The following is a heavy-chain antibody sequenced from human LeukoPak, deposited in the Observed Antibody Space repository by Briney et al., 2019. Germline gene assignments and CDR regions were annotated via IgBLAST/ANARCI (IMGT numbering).Heavy chain of an antibody. Sequence: GGSLRPSCAASGFTFSSYSMNWVRQAPGKGLEWVSSISSSSSYIYYADSVKGRFTISRDNAKNSLYLQMNSLRAEDTAVYYCARDDVVCTNGVCPTHFDYWGQGTLVTVSS. CDR1: GFTFSSYS. CDR3: ARDDVVCTNGVCPTHFDY. J-gene: IGHJ4*02. V-gene: IGHV3-21*01. CDR2: ISSSSSYI. D-gene: IGHD2-8*01.